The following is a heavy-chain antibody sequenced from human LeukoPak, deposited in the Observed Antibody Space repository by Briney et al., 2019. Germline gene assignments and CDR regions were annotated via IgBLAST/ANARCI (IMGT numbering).Heavy chain of an antibody. CDR1: GFTFSSYA. J-gene: IGHJ6*03. CDR3: ARTPLLRFGELSDYYYYMDV. D-gene: IGHD3-10*01. CDR2: ISSNGGST. V-gene: IGHV3-64*01. Sequence: GGSLRLSCAASGFTFSSYAMHWVRQAPGKGLEYVSAISSNGGSTYYANSVKGRFTISRDNSKNTLYLQMGSLRAEDMAVYYCARTPLLRFGELSDYYYYMDVWGKGTTVTVSS.